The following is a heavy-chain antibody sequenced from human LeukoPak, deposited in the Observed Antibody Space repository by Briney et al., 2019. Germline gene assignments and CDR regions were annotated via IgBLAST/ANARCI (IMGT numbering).Heavy chain of an antibody. D-gene: IGHD6-13*01. Sequence: ASVKVSCKASGGTFSSYAISWVRQAPGQGLEWMGGIIPIFGTANYAQKYQGRGTITTDQSTSTTDMELSSQRSEDTAVYYCARGSSSWNAHDAFDIWGQGTMVTVSS. CDR2: IIPIFGTA. J-gene: IGHJ3*02. CDR1: GGTFSSYA. CDR3: ARGSSSWNAHDAFDI. V-gene: IGHV1-69*05.